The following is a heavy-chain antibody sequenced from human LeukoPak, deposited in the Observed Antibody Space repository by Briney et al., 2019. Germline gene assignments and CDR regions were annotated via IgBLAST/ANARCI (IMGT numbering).Heavy chain of an antibody. CDR2: IYYSGST. Sequence: SETLSLTCTVSGGSISSYYWSWIRQPPGKGLEWIGYIYYSGSTNYNPSLKSRATISVDTSKNQFSLKLSSVTAADTAVYYCAAGAMVRFLEWLAFDYWGQGTLVTVSS. V-gene: IGHV4-59*01. D-gene: IGHD3-3*01. CDR1: GGSISSYY. CDR3: AAGAMVRFLEWLAFDY. J-gene: IGHJ4*02.